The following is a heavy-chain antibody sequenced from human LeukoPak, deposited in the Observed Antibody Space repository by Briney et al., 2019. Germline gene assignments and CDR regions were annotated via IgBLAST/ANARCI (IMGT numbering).Heavy chain of an antibody. Sequence: QAGGSLRLSCAASGFTFSSYWMSWVRQAPGKGLEWVANIKQDGSEEYYVDSVKGRFTISRDNAKNSLYLQMNSLRAEDTAVYYCARSMYSGSYYVEFYFDYWGQGTLVTVSS. CDR1: GFTFSSYW. D-gene: IGHD1-26*01. V-gene: IGHV3-7*01. CDR2: IKQDGSEE. CDR3: ARSMYSGSYYVEFYFDY. J-gene: IGHJ4*02.